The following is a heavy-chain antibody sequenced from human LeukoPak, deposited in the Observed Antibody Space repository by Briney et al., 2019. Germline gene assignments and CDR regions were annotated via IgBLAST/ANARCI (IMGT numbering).Heavy chain of an antibody. CDR2: IKQDGSEK. CDR3: ARDRFSVGSCYSPNWFDP. Sequence: RGSLRLSCAASGFTFTSYWMSWVRQAPGKGLEWVANIKQDGSEKYYVDPVKGRFTISRDNAKNSLYLQMSSLRAETTAVYYSARDRFSVGSCYSPNWFDPWGQGTLVTVSS. CDR1: GFTFTSYW. D-gene: IGHD2-15*01. V-gene: IGHV3-7*01. J-gene: IGHJ5*02.